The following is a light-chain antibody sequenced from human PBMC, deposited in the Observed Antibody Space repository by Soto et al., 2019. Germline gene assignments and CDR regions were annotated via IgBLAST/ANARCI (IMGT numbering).Light chain of an antibody. Sequence: SYELTQPPSVSVAPGKTATITCGGNNIGSKSVHWYQQKPGQAPVLVIYYNSDRPSGIPARFSASNSGNTATLTISRVEAGDEADYYCQVWDSSSGHNYVFGTGTKLTVL. V-gene: IGLV3-21*04. CDR1: NIGSKS. CDR2: YNS. J-gene: IGLJ1*01. CDR3: QVWDSSSGHNYV.